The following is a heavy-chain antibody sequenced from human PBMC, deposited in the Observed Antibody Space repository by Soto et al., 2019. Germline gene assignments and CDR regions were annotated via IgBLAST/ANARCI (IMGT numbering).Heavy chain of an antibody. Sequence: EVQLLESGGGLVQPGGSLRLSCSTSGFTFITYAMNWVRQAPGKGLESGSALSGSGGTTYYADSVRGRFTISRDNSKNTLFLQMNSLSAEDTALYYCAKQRAGYGSGSDTYYFDFWGQGTLVTVSS. CDR2: LSGSGGTT. CDR1: GFTFITYA. J-gene: IGHJ4*02. D-gene: IGHD3-10*01. CDR3: AKQRAGYGSGSDTYYFDF. V-gene: IGHV3-23*01.